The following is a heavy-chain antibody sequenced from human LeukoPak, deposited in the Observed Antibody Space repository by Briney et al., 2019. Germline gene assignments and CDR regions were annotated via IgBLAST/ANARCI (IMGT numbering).Heavy chain of an antibody. D-gene: IGHD4-17*01. CDR2: IYHSGST. J-gene: IGHJ4*02. CDR1: GYSISSGYY. CDR3: ARHSGMTTVTAYLDY. V-gene: IGHV4-38-2*01. Sequence: SETLSLTCAVSGYSISSGYYWGWIRQPPGKGLEWIGSIYHSGSTYYNPSLKSRVTISVDTSKNQFSLKLSSVTAADTAVYYCARHSGMTTVTAYLDYWGQGTLVTVSS.